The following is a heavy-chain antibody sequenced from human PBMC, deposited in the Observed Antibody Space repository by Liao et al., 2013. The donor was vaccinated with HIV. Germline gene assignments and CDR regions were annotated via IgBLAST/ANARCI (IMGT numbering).Heavy chain of an antibody. CDR1: GGSISSGGYY. CDR3: ARGGDGYNRYYYYMDV. Sequence: QLQLQESGSGLVKPSQTLSLTCAVSGGSISSGGYYWSWIRQPPGMGLEWIGEIDHNGSTNYNPSLKSRVTMSVDTSKNQFSLKVTSVTAADTAMYYCARGGDGYNRYYYYMDVWGKGTTVTVSS. J-gene: IGHJ6*03. V-gene: IGHV4-30-2*01. D-gene: IGHD5-24*01. CDR2: IDHNGST.